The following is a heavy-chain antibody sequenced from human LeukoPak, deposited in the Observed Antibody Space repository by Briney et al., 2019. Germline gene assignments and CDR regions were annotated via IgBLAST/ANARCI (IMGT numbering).Heavy chain of an antibody. CDR2: ISYDGSNK. CDR3: ARDMSGYCSGGRCYNMGYFDY. D-gene: IGHD2-15*01. J-gene: IGHJ4*02. Sequence: GGSLRLSCAASGFTFSSYAMHWVRQAPGKGLEWVAVISYDGSNKYYADSVKGRFTISRDNSKNTLYLQMNSLRAEDTAVYYCARDMSGYCSGGRCYNMGYFDYWGQGTLVTVSS. CDR1: GFTFSSYA. V-gene: IGHV3-30-3*01.